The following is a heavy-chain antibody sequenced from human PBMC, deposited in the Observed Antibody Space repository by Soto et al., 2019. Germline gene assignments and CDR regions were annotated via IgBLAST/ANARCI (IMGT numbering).Heavy chain of an antibody. D-gene: IGHD6-19*01. CDR3: ANESTSGWSAAGPFDV. V-gene: IGHV3-30*18. CDR2: KSYDGRNK. Sequence: ESGGGVVQPGRSLRLSCAASGFTFSSYGIHWVRQAPGKGLEWVADKSYDGRNKYYADSVKGRLTISRDVSKNTAYLQMTSPGVEDTAVFYCANESTSGWSAAGPFDVWGQGTLVTVSS. CDR1: GFTFSSYG. J-gene: IGHJ4*02.